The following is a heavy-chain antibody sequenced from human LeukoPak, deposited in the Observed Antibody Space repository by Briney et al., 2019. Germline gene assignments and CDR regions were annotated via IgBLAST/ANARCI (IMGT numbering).Heavy chain of an antibody. Sequence: SETLSLTCAVYGGSFSGYYWSWLRQPPGKGLEWIGEINHSGSTNYNPSLKSRVTISVDTSKNQFSLKLSSVTAADTAVYYCARGATVSYHYYYYYMDVWGKGTTVTVSS. CDR2: INHSGST. D-gene: IGHD4-17*01. CDR1: GGSFSGYY. CDR3: ARGATVSYHYYYYYMDV. J-gene: IGHJ6*03. V-gene: IGHV4-34*01.